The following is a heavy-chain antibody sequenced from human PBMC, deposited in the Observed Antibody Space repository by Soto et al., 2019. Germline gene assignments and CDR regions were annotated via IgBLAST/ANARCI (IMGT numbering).Heavy chain of an antibody. Sequence: SETLSLNCTVSGGSIRGYYWSWIRQPPGKGLEWIGYMYNTGSTVYNPSFKSRVTISVDTSKNQFSLKLNSVTAADTAVYYCARDLWGYCGTDCYPLDVWGQGTTVT. V-gene: IGHV4-59*01. CDR3: ARDLWGYCGTDCYPLDV. D-gene: IGHD2-21*02. J-gene: IGHJ6*02. CDR2: MYNTGST. CDR1: GGSIRGYY.